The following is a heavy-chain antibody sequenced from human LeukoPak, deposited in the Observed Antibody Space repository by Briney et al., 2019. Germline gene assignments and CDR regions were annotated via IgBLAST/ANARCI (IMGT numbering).Heavy chain of an antibody. CDR1: RGTFSNYA. CDR2: IIPIFDTA. D-gene: IGHD2-21*01. V-gene: IGHV1-69*13. J-gene: IGHJ4*02. Sequence: GASVKVSCKASRGTFSNYAISWVRQAPGQGLEWMGGIIPIFDTADYAQKFQGRLRITADESTSTAYMELSSLRAEDTAVYYCARDLVGSHTSYSSGAWDYWGQGTLVTVSS. CDR3: ARDLVGSHTSYSSGAWDY.